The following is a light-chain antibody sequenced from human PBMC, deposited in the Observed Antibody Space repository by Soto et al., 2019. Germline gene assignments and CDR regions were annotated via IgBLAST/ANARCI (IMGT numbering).Light chain of an antibody. V-gene: IGLV2-23*01. Sequence: QSALTQPASVSGSPGQSITISCTGTSSDVGIYNLVSWYQQHPGKAPKLMIYEGTKRPSGVSNRFSGSKSGNTASLTISGLQGEDEADYYCCSYAGNWTGVFGGGTKLTVL. J-gene: IGLJ2*01. CDR3: CSYAGNWTGV. CDR2: EGT. CDR1: SSDVGIYNL.